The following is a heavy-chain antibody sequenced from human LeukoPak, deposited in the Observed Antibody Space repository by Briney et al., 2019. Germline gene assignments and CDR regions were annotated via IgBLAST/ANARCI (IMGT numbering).Heavy chain of an antibody. CDR2: IYHSGST. Sequence: IPGGSLRLSCAASGFTFSSYWMSWVRQPPGKGLEWIGEIYHSGSTNYNPSLKSRVTISVDKSKNQFSLKLSSVTAADTAVYYYARGPREQWLDRYYYYYYGMDVWGQGTTVTVS. CDR3: ARGPREQWLDRYYYYYYGMDV. V-gene: IGHV4-4*02. D-gene: IGHD6-19*01. CDR1: GFTFSSYW. J-gene: IGHJ6*02.